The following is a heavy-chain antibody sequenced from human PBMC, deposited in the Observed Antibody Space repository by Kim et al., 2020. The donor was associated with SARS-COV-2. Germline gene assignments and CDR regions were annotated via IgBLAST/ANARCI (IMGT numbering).Heavy chain of an antibody. CDR2: INQGGSDT. J-gene: IGHJ4*02. D-gene: IGHD6-25*01. Sequence: GGSLRLSCAASGFTFNNYWMTWVRQAPGKGLEWVGNINQGGSDTSYMVSVKGRFTISRDNAKNSMCLQMDSLRVDGAAVYFCGRLQLQRRDLCPAATDYWGQGILVTGSA. CDR1: GFTFNNYW. CDR3: GRLQLQRRDLCPAATDY. V-gene: IGHV3-7*01.